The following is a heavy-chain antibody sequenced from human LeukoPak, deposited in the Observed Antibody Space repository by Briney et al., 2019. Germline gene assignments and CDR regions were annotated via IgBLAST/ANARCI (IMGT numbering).Heavy chain of an antibody. CDR3: ARAASYSSSGKTRKNYYFDY. CDR1: GYTFTSYD. J-gene: IGHJ4*02. D-gene: IGHD6-13*01. Sequence: ATVKVSCKASGYTFTSYDINWVRQATGQGLEWMGWMNPNSGNTGYAQKFQGRVTMTRNTSISTAYMELSSLRSEDTAVYYCARAASYSSSGKTRKNYYFDYWGQGTLVTVSS. CDR2: MNPNSGNT. V-gene: IGHV1-8*01.